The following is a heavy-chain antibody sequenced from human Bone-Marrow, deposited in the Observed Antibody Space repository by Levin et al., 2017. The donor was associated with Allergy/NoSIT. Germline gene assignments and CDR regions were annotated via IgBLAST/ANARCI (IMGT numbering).Heavy chain of an antibody. V-gene: IGHV4-59*01. CDR2: IYYSGST. CDR3: ARDRFGAGPDAFDI. J-gene: IGHJ3*02. CDR1: GGSISSYY. D-gene: IGHD3-16*01. Sequence: PGGSLRLSCAVSGGSISSYYWSWIRQPPGKGLEWIGYIYYSGSTNYNPSLKSRVTISVDTSKNQFSLKLSSVTAADTAVYYCARDRFGAGPDAFDIWGQGTMVTVSS.